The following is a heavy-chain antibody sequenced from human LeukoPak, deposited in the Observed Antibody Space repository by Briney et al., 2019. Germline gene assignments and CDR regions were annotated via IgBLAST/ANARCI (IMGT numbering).Heavy chain of an antibody. Sequence: SETLSLTCTVSGGSISSGGYYWSWIRQPPGKGLEWIGYIYHSGSTYYNPSLKSRVTISVDRSKNQFSLKLSSVTAADTAVYYCARVAGPTSYFYGMDVWGQGTTVTVSS. CDR1: GGSISSGGYY. D-gene: IGHD5-12*01. J-gene: IGHJ6*02. CDR3: ARVAGPTSYFYGMDV. CDR2: IYHSGST. V-gene: IGHV4-30-2*01.